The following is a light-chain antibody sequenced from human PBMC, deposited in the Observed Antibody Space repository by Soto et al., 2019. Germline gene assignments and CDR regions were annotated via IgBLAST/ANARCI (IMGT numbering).Light chain of an antibody. Sequence: DIQMTQSPSTLSASVGDRVTITCRASQSISSWLAWYQQKPVKAPKLLIYDASSLESGVPSRFSGSGSGTEFTLTISSLQPDDFATYYCQQYNSYSVFGQGTRLEIK. CDR1: QSISSW. CDR2: DAS. J-gene: IGKJ5*01. V-gene: IGKV1-5*01. CDR3: QQYNSYSV.